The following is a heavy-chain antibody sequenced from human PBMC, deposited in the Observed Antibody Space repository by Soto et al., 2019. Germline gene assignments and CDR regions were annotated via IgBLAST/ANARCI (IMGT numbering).Heavy chain of an antibody. Sequence: GGSLRLSCAASGFTFSSYSMNWVRQAPGKGLEWVSSISSSNSYIYYADSVKGRFTISRDNSKNTLYLQMNSLRAEDTAVYYCAREESYYDFWSGYRTAIDYWGQGTLVTVSS. J-gene: IGHJ4*02. CDR1: GFTFSSYS. CDR3: AREESYYDFWSGYRTAIDY. V-gene: IGHV3-21*01. D-gene: IGHD3-3*01. CDR2: ISSSNSYI.